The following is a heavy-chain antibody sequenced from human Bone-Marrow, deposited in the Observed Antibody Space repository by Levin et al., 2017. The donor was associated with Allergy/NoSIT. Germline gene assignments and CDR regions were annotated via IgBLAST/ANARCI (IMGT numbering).Heavy chain of an antibody. CDR3: ARDSSMVQGVITTQFDP. CDR2: IYYSGST. Sequence: SETLSLTCTVSGGSISSSSYYWGWIRQPPGTGLEWIGSIYYSGSTYYNPSLKSRVTISVDTSKNQFSLKLSSVTAADTAVYYCARDSSMVQGVITTQFDPWGQGTLVTVSS. CDR1: GGSISSSSYY. D-gene: IGHD3-10*01. J-gene: IGHJ5*02. V-gene: IGHV4-39*02.